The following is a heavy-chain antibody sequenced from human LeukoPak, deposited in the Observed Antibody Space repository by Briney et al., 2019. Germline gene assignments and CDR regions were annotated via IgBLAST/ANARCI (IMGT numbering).Heavy chain of an antibody. CDR2: IKQDGSEK. Sequence: GGSLRLSCAASGFTFSSYWMSWVRQAPGKGLEWVANIKQDGSEKYYVDSVKGRFTISRDNAKNSLYLQMNSLRAEDTAVYYRARQGGGYSSSWYVEHYYYMDVWGKGTTVTVSS. D-gene: IGHD6-13*01. CDR3: ARQGGGYSSSWYVEHYYYMDV. CDR1: GFTFSSYW. J-gene: IGHJ6*03. V-gene: IGHV3-7*01.